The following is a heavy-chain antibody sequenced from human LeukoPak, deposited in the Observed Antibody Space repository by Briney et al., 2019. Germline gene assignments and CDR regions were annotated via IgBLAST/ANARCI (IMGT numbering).Heavy chain of an antibody. CDR2: IYYSGST. CDR3: ARHKGTANTYGYFDY. Sequence: SETLSLTCTVSGGSISSYYWSWIRQSPGKGLEWIAYIYYSGSTNYNPSLKSRVTMSVDTSKNQFSLKLRSVTAADTAVYYCARHKGTANTYGYFDYWGQGALVTASS. J-gene: IGHJ4*02. CDR1: GGSISSYY. V-gene: IGHV4-59*08. D-gene: IGHD5-18*01.